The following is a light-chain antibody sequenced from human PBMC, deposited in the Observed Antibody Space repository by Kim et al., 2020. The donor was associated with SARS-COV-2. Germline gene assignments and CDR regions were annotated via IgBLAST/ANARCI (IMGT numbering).Light chain of an antibody. CDR2: KVS. V-gene: IGKV2-30*01. Sequence: PASIACRYSQSLVYGDGNTYLNWFHQRPGQSPRRLLYKVSNRDSGVPDRFSGSGSGTDFTLLISRVEAEDVGVYYCMQGTHWPFTFGPGTKVDIK. CDR1: QSLVYGDGNTY. J-gene: IGKJ3*01. CDR3: MQGTHWPFT.